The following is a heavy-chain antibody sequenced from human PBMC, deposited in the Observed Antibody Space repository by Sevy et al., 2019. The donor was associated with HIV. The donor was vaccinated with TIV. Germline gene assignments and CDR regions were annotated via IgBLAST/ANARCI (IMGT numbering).Heavy chain of an antibody. J-gene: IGHJ6*02. D-gene: IGHD3-10*01. CDR1: GGSISSGGYY. CDR3: ARDGTMVRGVITTPPYYYYGMDV. V-gene: IGHV4-31*03. Sequence: SETLSLTCTVSGGSISSGGYYWSWIRQHPGKGLEWIGYIYYSGSTYYNPSLKSRVTISVDTSKNQFSLKLGSVTAADTAVYYCARDGTMVRGVITTPPYYYYGMDVWGQGTTVTVSS. CDR2: IYYSGST.